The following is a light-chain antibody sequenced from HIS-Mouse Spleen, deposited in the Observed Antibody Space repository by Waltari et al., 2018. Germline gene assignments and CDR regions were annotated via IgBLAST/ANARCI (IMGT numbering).Light chain of an antibody. CDR1: SSDVGGYNY. CDR3: CSYAGSYTYV. Sequence: QSALTQPRSVSGSPGQSVTISCTGTSSDVGGYNYVPWYQTHPGKAPKLMIYDVSKRPSVVPDRFPCSKSGNPASLTSSGLQAEDEADYYCCSYAGSYTYVFGTGTKVTVL. V-gene: IGLV2-11*01. CDR2: DVS. J-gene: IGLJ1*01.